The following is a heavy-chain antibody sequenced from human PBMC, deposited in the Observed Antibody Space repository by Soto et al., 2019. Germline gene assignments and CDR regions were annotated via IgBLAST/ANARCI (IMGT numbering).Heavy chain of an antibody. CDR1: GFTFSSYA. CDR2: ISYDGSNK. D-gene: IGHD6-13*01. V-gene: IGHV3-30-3*01. CDR3: ARGSGSSWAYYYYGMDV. Sequence: GGSLRLSCAASGFTFSSYAMHWVRQAPGKGLEWVAVISYDGSNKYYADSVKGRFTISRDNSKNTLYLQMNSLRAEDTAVYYCARGSGSSWAYYYYGMDVWGQGTTVTVSS. J-gene: IGHJ6*02.